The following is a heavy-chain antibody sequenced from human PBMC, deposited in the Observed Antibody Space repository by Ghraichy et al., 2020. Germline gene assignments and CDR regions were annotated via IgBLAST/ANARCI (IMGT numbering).Heavy chain of an antibody. CDR3: ARSLSGLDSGDY. CDR2: IFDDGST. D-gene: IGHD3/OR15-3a*01. V-gene: IGHV4-59*01. CDR1: GASISTNH. J-gene: IGHJ4*02. Sequence: SETLSLSCTVSGASISTNHWNWVRQPPGKGLEWIAYIFDDGSTTYNPFLESRVSISLDMSKNQFSLKLSSVTAADTAVYFCARSLSGLDSGDYWGPGTLVTVSS.